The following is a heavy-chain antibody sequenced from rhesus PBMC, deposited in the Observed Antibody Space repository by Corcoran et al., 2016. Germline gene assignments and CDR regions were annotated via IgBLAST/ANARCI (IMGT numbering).Heavy chain of an antibody. CDR2: ISGSGGST. CDR3: ARERGGSGSWKGLFDY. Sequence: QLQLQESGPGLVKPSETLSLTCAVSGGSISSNYWSWIRQPPGKGLEWIGRISGSGGSTDSNPSLKSRVTNSTDTSKNQFSLKLSSVTAADTAVYYCARERGGSGSWKGLFDYWGQGVLVTVSS. V-gene: IGHV4-173*01. D-gene: IGHD6-25*01. J-gene: IGHJ4*01. CDR1: GGSISSNY.